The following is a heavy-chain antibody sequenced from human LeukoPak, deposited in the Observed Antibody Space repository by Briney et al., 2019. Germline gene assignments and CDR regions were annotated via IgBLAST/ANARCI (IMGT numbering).Heavy chain of an antibody. V-gene: IGHV4-34*01. D-gene: IGHD4-17*01. CDR1: GVSFNDYY. J-gene: IGHJ4*02. CDR3: TRMTTGHDY. Sequence: SETLSLTCAVSGVSFNDYYWSWVRQTPGKGLEWIGEINHSGYTNDSPALKSRVTISIDTSRKQFSLNLRSVTVADTGIYYCTRMTTGHDYWGQGTLVTVSS. CDR2: INHSGYT.